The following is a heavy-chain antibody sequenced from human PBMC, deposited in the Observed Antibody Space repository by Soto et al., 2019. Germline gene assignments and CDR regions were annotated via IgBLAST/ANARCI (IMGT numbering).Heavy chain of an antibody. V-gene: IGHV4-59*01. CDR2: IYYSGSA. CDR1: GGSISSYY. Sequence: SETLSVPCTVSGGSISSYYWSLSRQPPGKVLEWIGYIYYSGSANYNPSLKSRVTISVDTSKNQFSLKLSSVTAADTAVYYCASDLSSGNPYYFDYWAQGTLDIVSS. D-gene: IGHD6-25*01. J-gene: IGHJ4*02. CDR3: ASDLSSGNPYYFDY.